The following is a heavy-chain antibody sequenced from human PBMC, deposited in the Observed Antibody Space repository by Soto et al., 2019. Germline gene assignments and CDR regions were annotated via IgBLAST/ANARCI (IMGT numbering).Heavy chain of an antibody. CDR2: ISYDGSKE. Sequence: PGGSLRLSCAASGFTFSSYGMHWVRRAPGKGLEWVALISYDGSKEYYADSVRGQFTISRDNSKNTLYLQMNFLRVEDTAVYYCARSAAGLDPWGQGTLVTVSS. CDR3: ARSAAGLDP. CDR1: GFTFSSYG. V-gene: IGHV3-33*05. J-gene: IGHJ5*02. D-gene: IGHD6-13*01.